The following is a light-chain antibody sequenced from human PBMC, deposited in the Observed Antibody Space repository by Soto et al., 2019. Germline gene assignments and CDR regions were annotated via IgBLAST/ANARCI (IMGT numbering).Light chain of an antibody. CDR2: RTS. V-gene: IGKV3-20*01. CDR1: QSVSSN. J-gene: IGKJ5*01. CDR3: QQFGSSVT. Sequence: EIVLTLSPSTLSLSPGERATLSCRASQSVSSNLAWYQQKPGQAPRLLIYRTSTRATGIPDRFSGSGSGTEFTLTISRLEPEDFAVYYCQQFGSSVTFGQGTRLEIK.